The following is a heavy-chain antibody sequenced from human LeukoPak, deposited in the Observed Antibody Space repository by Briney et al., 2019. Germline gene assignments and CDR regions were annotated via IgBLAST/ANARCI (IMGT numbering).Heavy chain of an antibody. CDR1: GFIFSNYD. V-gene: IGHV3-23*01. CDR2: VSGSGGTT. D-gene: IGHD3-22*01. Sequence: GGSLRLSCAASGFIFSNYDMSWVRQAPGKGLEWVSGVSGSGGTTYYADSVKGRFTISRDNSKNTLYLQMNSLRAEDTAVYYCAKRFDRSPYYFDYWGQGTLVTVSS. CDR3: AKRFDRSPYYFDY. J-gene: IGHJ4*02.